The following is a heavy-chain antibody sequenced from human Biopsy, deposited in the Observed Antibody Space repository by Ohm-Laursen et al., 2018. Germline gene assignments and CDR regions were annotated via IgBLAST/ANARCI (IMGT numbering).Heavy chain of an antibody. CDR2: IGGSGGST. D-gene: IGHD3-3*01. J-gene: IGHJ5*02. CDR1: GFTFRGYA. CDR3: AKGGSITIFGVVINNCFDP. V-gene: IGHV3-23*01. Sequence: SLRLSCAASGFTFRGYAMSWVRQAPGKGLEWVSGIGGSGGSTYYADSVRGRFTISRDNSKNTLYLQMNSVRAGETAIYYCAKGGSITIFGVVINNCFDPWGQGTRVTLSS.